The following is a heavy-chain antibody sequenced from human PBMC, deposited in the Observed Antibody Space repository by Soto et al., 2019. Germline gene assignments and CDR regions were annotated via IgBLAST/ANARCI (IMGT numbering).Heavy chain of an antibody. CDR3: SRSPEVGVRGAY. Sequence: TGGSLRLSCTGSGFPFSAYNINWVRQAPGKGLEWVSSITVGSSHIYQPNSMKGRFTISRDDAKNSVYLQIDSLRDEDTALYYCSRSPEVGVRGAYGGQGTLVTVYS. V-gene: IGHV3-21*01. D-gene: IGHD3-16*01. J-gene: IGHJ4*02. CDR2: ITVGSSHI. CDR1: GFPFSAYN.